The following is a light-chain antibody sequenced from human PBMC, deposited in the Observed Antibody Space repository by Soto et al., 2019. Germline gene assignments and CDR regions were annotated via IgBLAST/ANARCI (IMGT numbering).Light chain of an antibody. Sequence: DIQMTQSPSSLSASVGDRVAITCRPSQSISTYLNWYQQKPGKAPKLLIYSASTLQSGVPSRFSGSGSGTDFTLTISSLQPEDFATYYCQQSYTMYSFGQGTKVDIK. CDR3: QQSYTMYS. CDR1: QSISTY. CDR2: SAS. V-gene: IGKV1-39*01. J-gene: IGKJ2*03.